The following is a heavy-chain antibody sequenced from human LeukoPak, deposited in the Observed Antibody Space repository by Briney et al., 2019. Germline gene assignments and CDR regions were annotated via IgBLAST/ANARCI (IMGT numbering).Heavy chain of an antibody. J-gene: IGHJ4*02. V-gene: IGHV3-23*01. CDR2: ISGSGGST. Sequence: RSGGSLRLSCAASGFTFSSYAMSWVRQAPGKGLEWVSAISGSGGSTYYADSVKGRFTISRDNAQNSLYLQMNSLRAEDTAIYYCVRDRGTYRPIDYWGQGTLVTVSS. CDR3: VRDRGTYRPIDY. D-gene: IGHD1-26*01. CDR1: GFTFSSYA.